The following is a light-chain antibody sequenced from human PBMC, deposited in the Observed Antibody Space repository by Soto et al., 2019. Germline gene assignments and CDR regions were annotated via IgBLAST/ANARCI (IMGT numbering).Light chain of an antibody. Sequence: PGERATTSCGASQSARNNYLAWYQQKPGLAPRLLIHDASIRATGIPARFSGSGSGTDFTLTISRLHTEDFAVYDCQQSANSPRTFGQGTKVDIK. CDR1: QSARNNY. CDR2: DAS. V-gene: IGKV3D-20*01. J-gene: IGKJ1*01. CDR3: QQSANSPRT.